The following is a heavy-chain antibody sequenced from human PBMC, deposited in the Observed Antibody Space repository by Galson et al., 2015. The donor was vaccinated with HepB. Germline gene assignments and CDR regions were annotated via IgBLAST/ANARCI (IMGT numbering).Heavy chain of an antibody. Sequence: SLRLSCAASGFTFNYHAMNWVRQAPGKGLEWVASISGSGGSTYYADSVKGWFTVSRDNSLDTVDLQMDSLRVDDTAVYYCAKDYLPYYDRWGSYSDLYYFDYWGQGTLVTVSS. CDR2: ISGSGGST. V-gene: IGHV3-23*01. D-gene: IGHD3-22*01. CDR3: AKDYLPYYDRWGSYSDLYYFDY. CDR1: GFTFNYHA. J-gene: IGHJ4*02.